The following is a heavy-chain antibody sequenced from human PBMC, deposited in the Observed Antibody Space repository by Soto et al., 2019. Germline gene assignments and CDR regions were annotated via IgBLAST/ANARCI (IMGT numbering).Heavy chain of an antibody. Sequence: SETLSLTCAVYGGSFSGYYWSWIRQPPGKGLEWIGEINHSGSTNYNPSLKSRVTISVDTSKNQFSLKLSSVTAADTAVYYCATMGSLDVWGQGTTVTVSS. J-gene: IGHJ6*01. D-gene: IGHD3-10*01. V-gene: IGHV4-34*01. CDR1: GGSFSGYY. CDR2: INHSGST. CDR3: ATMGSLDV.